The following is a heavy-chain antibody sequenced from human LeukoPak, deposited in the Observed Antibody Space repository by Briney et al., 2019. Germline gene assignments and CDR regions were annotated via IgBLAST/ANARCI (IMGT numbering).Heavy chain of an antibody. V-gene: IGHV3-21*01. CDR3: AELGITMIGGV. J-gene: IGHJ6*04. CDR1: GFTISSYS. D-gene: IGHD3-10*02. CDR2: ISSSSSYI. Sequence: GGSLRLSCAASGFTISSYSMNWVRQAPGKGLEWVSSISSSSSYIYYADSVKGRFTISRDNAKNSLYLQMSSLRAEDTAVYYCAELGITMIGGVWGKGTTVTISS.